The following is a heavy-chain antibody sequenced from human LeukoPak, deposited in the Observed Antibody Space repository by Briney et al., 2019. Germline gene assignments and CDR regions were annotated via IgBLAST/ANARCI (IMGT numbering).Heavy chain of an antibody. CDR2: IKQDGGEK. Sequence: GGSLRLSCAASGFTFSSYWMSWVRQAPGKGLEWVANIKQDGGEKYYVDSVKGRFTISRDNAKNSLYLQMNSLRAEDTAVYYCARGRGYCSSTSCYFFGFDYWGQGTLVTVSS. CDR1: GFTFSSYW. CDR3: ARGRGYCSSTSCYFFGFDY. J-gene: IGHJ4*02. V-gene: IGHV3-7*03. D-gene: IGHD2-2*01.